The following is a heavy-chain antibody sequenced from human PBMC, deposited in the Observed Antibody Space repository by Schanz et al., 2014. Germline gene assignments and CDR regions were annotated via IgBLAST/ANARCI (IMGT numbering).Heavy chain of an antibody. CDR1: GFTFSSYA. CDR3: ARDEGKDGYNLAFDV. Sequence: VQLVESGGGVVQPGRSLRLSCAASGFTFSSYALTWVRQAPGKGLEWVAGISGSGGSTDYADSVKGRFIIPRDNSKNTLYLQMNSLRVEDTAIYYCARDEGKDGYNLAFDVWGQGILVTVSS. V-gene: IGHV3-23*04. J-gene: IGHJ4*02. CDR2: ISGSGGST. D-gene: IGHD5-12*01.